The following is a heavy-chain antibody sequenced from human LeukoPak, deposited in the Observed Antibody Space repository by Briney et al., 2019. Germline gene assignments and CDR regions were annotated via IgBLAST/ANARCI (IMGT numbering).Heavy chain of an antibody. CDR3: ARGKGLGYCSGGSCYSDYYYYYMDV. D-gene: IGHD2-15*01. V-gene: IGHV4-4*07. CDR1: GGSISSYY. Sequence: SETLSLTCTVSGGSISSYYWSWIRQPSGKGLEWIGRIYTSGSTNYNPSLKSRVTISVDTSKNQFSLKLSSVTAADTAVYYCARGKGLGYCSGGSCYSDYYYYYMDVWGKGTTVTVSS. CDR2: IYTSGST. J-gene: IGHJ6*03.